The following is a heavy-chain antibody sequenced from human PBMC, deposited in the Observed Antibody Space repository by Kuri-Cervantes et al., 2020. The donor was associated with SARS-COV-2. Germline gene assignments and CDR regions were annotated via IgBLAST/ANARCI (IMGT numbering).Heavy chain of an antibody. CDR1: GFTFSRSW. V-gene: IGHV3-74*01. CDR3: ARVETSHYSSYYMDV. Sequence: GGSLRLSCAASGFTFSRSWMLWVRQAPGKGLVWVSRINSDGSVTSYPDSVEGRFTISRDNAKNTLSLQMNNLSAEDTAVYFCARVETSHYSSYYMDVWGKGTTVTVSS. CDR2: INSDGSVT. J-gene: IGHJ6*03.